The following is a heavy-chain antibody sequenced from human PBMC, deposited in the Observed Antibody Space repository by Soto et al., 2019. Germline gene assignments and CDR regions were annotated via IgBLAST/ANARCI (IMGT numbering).Heavy chain of an antibody. V-gene: IGHV3-33*06. Sequence: LILSCAASGFIFSSYGMHWVRQAPGKGLEWVAVIWYDGSNKYYADSVQGRFSISRDNARNTLYLQMNSLRGEDTAMYYCAKARCSTANCYVPEYWGQGTRVTVSS. CDR3: AKARCSTANCYVPEY. J-gene: IGHJ4*02. CDR1: GFIFSSYG. CDR2: IWYDGSNK. D-gene: IGHD2-2*01.